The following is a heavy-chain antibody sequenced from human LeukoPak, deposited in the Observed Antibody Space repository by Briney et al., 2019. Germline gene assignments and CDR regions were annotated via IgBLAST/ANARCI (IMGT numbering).Heavy chain of an antibody. V-gene: IGHV4-59*08. CDR2: ISYNGST. CDR1: GASISNYF. J-gene: IGHJ4*02. D-gene: IGHD2-8*01. Sequence: SETLSLTCTLSGASISNYFWSWIRQPPGKGLEWIGYISYNGSTKYNPSLKSRVTISVDTSKNQFSLKLSSVTAADTAVFYCARLTKGLFDYWGQGTLVTVSS. CDR3: ARLTKGLFDY.